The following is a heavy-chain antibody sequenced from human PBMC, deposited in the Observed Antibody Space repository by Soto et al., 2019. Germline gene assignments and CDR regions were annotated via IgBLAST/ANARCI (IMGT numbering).Heavy chain of an antibody. Sequence: EGSLRLSCAASGFTFSSYGMHWVRQAPGKGLEWVAVIWYDGSNKYYADSVKGRFTISRDNSKNTLYLQMNSLRAEDTAVYYCEREFIGAGYYYYGMDVCGQGTTVTVSS. CDR1: GFTFSSYG. J-gene: IGHJ6*02. CDR2: IWYDGSNK. D-gene: IGHD1-26*01. V-gene: IGHV3-33*08. CDR3: EREFIGAGYYYYGMDV.